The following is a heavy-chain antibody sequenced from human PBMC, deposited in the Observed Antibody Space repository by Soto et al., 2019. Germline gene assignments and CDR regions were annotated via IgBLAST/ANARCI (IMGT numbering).Heavy chain of an antibody. J-gene: IGHJ4*02. CDR1: CGSISSSSYY. V-gene: IGHV4-39*01. CDR2: IYYSGST. D-gene: IGHD2-15*01. CDR3: ATMGTPATELYFFDY. Sequence: SETLSLTCTVSCGSISSSSYYWGWIRQPPGKGLEWIGSIYYSGSTYYNPSLKSRVTISVDTSRNQFSLNLSFVTAADTAVYYCATMGTPATELYFFDYWGQGSLVTVSS.